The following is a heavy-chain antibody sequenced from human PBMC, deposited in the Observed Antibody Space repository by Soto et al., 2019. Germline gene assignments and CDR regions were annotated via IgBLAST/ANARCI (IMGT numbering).Heavy chain of an antibody. CDR1: GFSLSNDRMV. V-gene: IGHV2-26*01. CDR2: IFSNDEK. CDR3: AWIRTGPFFGSGNYHFYYYGDV. J-gene: IGHJ6*03. D-gene: IGHD3-10*01. Sequence: QVTLKESGPVLVKPTETLKLTCAVSGFSLSNDRMVVSWIRQPPGQALECLAHIFSNDEKSYSTSLKSRLTLSKDTVKSQVVLTMTNMDPVDTATYYCAWIRTGPFFGSGNYHFYYYGDVWGKGTTDTVSS.